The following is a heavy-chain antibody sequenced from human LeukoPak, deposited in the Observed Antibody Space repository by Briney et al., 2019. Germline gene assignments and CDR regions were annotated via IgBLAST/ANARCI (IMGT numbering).Heavy chain of an antibody. CDR3: ARSRIVLADSLDP. V-gene: IGHV4-39*01. Sequence: SETLSLTCTVSGGSISSRSNYWGWIRQPPGKGLEWIGSIYYSGSTYYNPSLKSRVTISVDTSKNQFSLKLRSVTAADTAVYYCARSRIVLADSLDPWGQGTLVTVSS. CDR1: GGSISSRSNY. CDR2: IYYSGST. J-gene: IGHJ5*02. D-gene: IGHD6-19*01.